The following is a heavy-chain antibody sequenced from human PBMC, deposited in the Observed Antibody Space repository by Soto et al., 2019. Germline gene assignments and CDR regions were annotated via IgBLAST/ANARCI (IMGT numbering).Heavy chain of an antibody. CDR1: GFTVSSNY. V-gene: IGHV3-53*01. Sequence: HPGGSLRLSCAASGFTVSSNYMSWVRQAPGKGLEWVSVFYSGGSTYYADSVKGRFTISRDNSKNTLYLQMNSLRAEDTAVYFCARGGIRQLAFDYWGQGTLVTVSS. CDR3: ARGGIRQLAFDY. J-gene: IGHJ4*02. CDR2: FYSGGST. D-gene: IGHD6-6*01.